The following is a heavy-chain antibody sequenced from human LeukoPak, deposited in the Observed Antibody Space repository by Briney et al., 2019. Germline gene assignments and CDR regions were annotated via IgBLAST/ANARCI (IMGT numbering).Heavy chain of an antibody. V-gene: IGHV1-69*04. CDR2: IIPILGIA. J-gene: IGHJ5*02. CDR1: GGTFSSYA. Sequence: SVKVSCKASGGTFSSYAISWVRQAPGQGLEWMGRIIPILGIANYAQKFQGRVTITADKSTSTAYMELSSLRAEDTAVYYCARDGKRTSCCGGWFDPWGQGTLVTVSS. CDR3: ARDGKRTSCCGGWFDP. D-gene: IGHD2-2*01.